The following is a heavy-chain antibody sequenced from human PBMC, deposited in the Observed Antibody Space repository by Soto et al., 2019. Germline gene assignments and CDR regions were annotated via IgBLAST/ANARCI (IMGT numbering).Heavy chain of an antibody. Sequence: PSQTLSLTCAITGDSVSSNSAGCSWVRQSPSRGLEWLGRTYYRSKWYYEYAVSVRGRITINPDTSKNQYSPQLNSVTPEDTAVYFCARGEQYSGRIFDYWGQGTLVTVSS. CDR1: GDSVSSNSAG. CDR3: ARGEQYSGRIFDY. CDR2: TYYRSKWYY. D-gene: IGHD1-26*01. J-gene: IGHJ4*01. V-gene: IGHV6-1*01.